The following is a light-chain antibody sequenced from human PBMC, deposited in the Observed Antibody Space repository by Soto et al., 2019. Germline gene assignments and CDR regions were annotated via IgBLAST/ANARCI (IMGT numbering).Light chain of an antibody. CDR3: QQANSFPLS. CDR1: QDIGYW. V-gene: IGKV1-12*01. J-gene: IGKJ5*01. Sequence: DIQMTQSPLSVSASVGDRVIITCRASQDIGYWLAWYQQIPGKAPKLLIYAALSLQSGVSSRFSGSGSGTNFTLTINSLQPEDAEFSYCQQANSFPLSFGQGTRLEIK. CDR2: AAL.